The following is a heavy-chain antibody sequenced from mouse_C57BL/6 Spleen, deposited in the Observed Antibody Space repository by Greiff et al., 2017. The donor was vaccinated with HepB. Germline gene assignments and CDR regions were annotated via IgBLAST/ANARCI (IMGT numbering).Heavy chain of an antibody. CDR1: GFTFSSYT. CDR2: ISGGGGNT. V-gene: IGHV5-9*01. J-gene: IGHJ2*01. D-gene: IGHD4-1*01. Sequence: EVKLVESGGGLVKPGGSLKLSCAASGFTFSSYTMSWVRQTPEKRLEWVATISGGGGNTYYPDSVKGRFTISRDNAKNTLYLQMSSLRSEDTALYYCARWLSGRYFDYWGQGTTLTVSS. CDR3: ARWLSGRYFDY.